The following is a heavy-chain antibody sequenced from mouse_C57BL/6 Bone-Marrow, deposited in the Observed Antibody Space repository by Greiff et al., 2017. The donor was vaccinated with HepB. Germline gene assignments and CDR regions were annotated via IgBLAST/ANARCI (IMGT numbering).Heavy chain of an antibody. CDR2: ISYDGSN. D-gene: IGHD2-4*01. CDR1: GYSITSGYY. V-gene: IGHV3-6*01. J-gene: IGHJ2*01. Sequence: VQLQQSGPGLVKPSQSLSLTCSVTGYSITSGYYWNWIRQFPGNKLEWMGYISYDGSNNYNPSLKNRISITRDTSKNQFFLKLNSVTTEDTATYYCARGGAYDYAFDYWGQGTTLTVSS. CDR3: ARGGAYDYAFDY.